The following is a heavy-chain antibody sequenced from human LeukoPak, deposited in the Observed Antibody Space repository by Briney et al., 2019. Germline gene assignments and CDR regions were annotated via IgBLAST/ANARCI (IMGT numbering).Heavy chain of an antibody. CDR3: AREIGRIAVAGTVSAGVDY. Sequence: PGGSLRLSCAASGFTFSSYAMHWVRQAPGKGLEWVAVISYDGSNKYYADSVKGRFTISRDNSKNTLYLQMNSLRAEDTAVYYCAREIGRIAVAGTVSAGVDYWGQGTLVTVSS. CDR1: GFTFSSYA. V-gene: IGHV3-30-3*01. J-gene: IGHJ4*02. CDR2: ISYDGSNK. D-gene: IGHD6-19*01.